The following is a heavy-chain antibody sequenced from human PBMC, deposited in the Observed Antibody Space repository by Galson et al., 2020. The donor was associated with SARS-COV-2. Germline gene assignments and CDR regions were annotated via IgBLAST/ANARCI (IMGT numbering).Heavy chain of an antibody. CDR3: ATPRLATPYFFDS. Sequence: GGSLRLSCTASGFNFNIYAMTWVRQAPGKGLQWVSLISASGSLTYYADSVKGRFTLSRDNSKNTLYLQMNSLTAEDTAIYYCATPRLATPYFFDSWGQGTQIAVSS. V-gene: IGHV3-23*01. CDR1: GFNFNIYA. CDR2: ISASGSLT. J-gene: IGHJ4*02.